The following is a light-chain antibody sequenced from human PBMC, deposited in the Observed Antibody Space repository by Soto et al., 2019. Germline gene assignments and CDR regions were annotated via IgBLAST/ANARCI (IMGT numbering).Light chain of an antibody. J-gene: IGKJ4*01. CDR3: QQYYSTPLT. Sequence: DKVLTLSPDALSVSIRESAKITCKSSQWVLYSYNNNNYLAWYQQKPGQPPKLLIYWASTRESGVPDRFSGSGSGTDFTLTISSLQAEDVAVYYCQQYYSTPLTFGGGTKVDIK. CDR1: QWVLYSYNNNNY. CDR2: WAS. V-gene: IGKV4-1*01.